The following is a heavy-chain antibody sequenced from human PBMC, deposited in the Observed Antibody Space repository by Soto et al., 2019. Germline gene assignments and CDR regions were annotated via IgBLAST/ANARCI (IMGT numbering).Heavy chain of an antibody. V-gene: IGHV1-18*01. J-gene: IGHJ6*02. CDR3: AREGPAPYYYYGMDV. CDR2: ISAYNGNT. Sequence: QVQLVQSGGEVKKPGASVKVSCKTSGYSFTTYGISWVRQAPGQGLEWMGWISAYNGNTNYAQKLQGRVTMTTDTSTSTAYMELRRLRSDDTAVYYCAREGPAPYYYYGMDVWGQGSTVTVS. CDR1: GYSFTTYG.